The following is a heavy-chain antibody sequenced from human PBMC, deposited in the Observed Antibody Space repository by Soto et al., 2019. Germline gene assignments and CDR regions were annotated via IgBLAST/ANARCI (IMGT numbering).Heavy chain of an antibody. CDR3: AGIGYCSSASCGYFDY. CDR1: GVSLRKSGMC. CDR2: IDWDDDK. D-gene: IGHD2-2*03. J-gene: IGHJ4*02. V-gene: IGHV2-70*11. Sequence: AELGKPTCSLRLYISVFGVSLRKSGMCVSWIRQPPGKALGWLARIDWDDDKYYSTSLKTRLTISKDTSTNQVVLTMTNMDPVDTATYYCAGIGYCSSASCGYFDYWGQGTLVTVS.